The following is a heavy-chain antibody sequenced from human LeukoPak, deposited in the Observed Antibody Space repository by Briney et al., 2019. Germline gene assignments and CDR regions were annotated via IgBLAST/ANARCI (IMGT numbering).Heavy chain of an antibody. CDR3: ARDKPAKGAVYYYYYYMDV. V-gene: IGHV4-61*02. CDR1: GGSISSGSYY. CDR2: IYTSGST. J-gene: IGHJ6*03. Sequence: PSETLSLTCTVSGGSISSGSYYWSWIRQPAGKGLEWIGRIYTSGSTNYNPSLKSRVTISVDTSKNQFSLKLSSVTAADTAVYYCARDKPAKGAVYYYYYYMDVWGKGTTVTVSS. D-gene: IGHD2-2*01.